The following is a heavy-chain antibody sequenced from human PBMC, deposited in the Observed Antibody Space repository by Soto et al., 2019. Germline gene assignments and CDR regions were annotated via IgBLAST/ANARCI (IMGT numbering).Heavy chain of an antibody. D-gene: IGHD6-13*01. CDR1: GFSFRNYG. Sequence: PGGSLRLSCAGSGFSFRNYGMHWVRQAPGKGLEWVAVISYDGSKKYNADSVKGRFTVSRDNSKSTLYLQLNSLRDDDTAVYYCARGGAGRPDYWGQGTLVTVSS. CDR2: ISYDGSKK. CDR3: ARGGAGRPDY. J-gene: IGHJ4*02. V-gene: IGHV3-30*03.